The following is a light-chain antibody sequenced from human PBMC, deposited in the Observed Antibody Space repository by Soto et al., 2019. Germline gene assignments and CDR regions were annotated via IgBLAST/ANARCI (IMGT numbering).Light chain of an antibody. J-gene: IGLJ2*01. CDR1: SSNIGSDY. CDR2: RNN. Sequence: HSVLTQPPSASGTPGQRVTISCSGSSSNIGSDYVSWYQQLPGTAPKLLIYRNNQRPSGVPDRFSGSKSGTSASLAISGLRSEDEADYYCAAWDDSLSGVVFGGGTKLTVL. CDR3: AAWDDSLSGVV. V-gene: IGLV1-47*01.